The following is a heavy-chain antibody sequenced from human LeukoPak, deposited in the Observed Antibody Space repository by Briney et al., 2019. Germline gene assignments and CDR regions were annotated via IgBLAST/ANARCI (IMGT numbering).Heavy chain of an antibody. CDR3: ARVRGNYFPDY. D-gene: IGHD4-11*01. CDR2: IYYTGST. Sequence: SETLSLTCTVSGGSISGYYWSWIRQPPGKGLEWIGYIYYTGSTNYNPSLKSRVTISVDTSKNQFSLKLSSVTAADTAVYYCARVRGNYFPDYWGQGTLVTVSS. V-gene: IGHV4-59*01. CDR1: GGSISGYY. J-gene: IGHJ4*02.